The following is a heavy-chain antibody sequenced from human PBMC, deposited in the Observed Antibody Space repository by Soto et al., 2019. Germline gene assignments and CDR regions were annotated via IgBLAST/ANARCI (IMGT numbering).Heavy chain of an antibody. CDR3: ASLFPYSSSWFPYYYGMDV. CDR1: GFTFSSYW. V-gene: IGHV3-74*01. J-gene: IGHJ6*02. CDR2: INSDGSST. D-gene: IGHD6-13*01. Sequence: GGSLRLSCAASGFTFSSYWMHWVRQAPGKGLVWVSRINSDGSSTSYADSVKGRFTISRDNAKNTLYLQMNSLRAEDTAVYYCASLFPYSSSWFPYYYGMDVWGQGTTVTVSS.